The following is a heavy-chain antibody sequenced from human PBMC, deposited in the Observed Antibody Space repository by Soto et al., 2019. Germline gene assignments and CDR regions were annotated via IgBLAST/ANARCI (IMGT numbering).Heavy chain of an antibody. CDR3: ARPYCGGDCSRDAFDI. V-gene: IGHV1-46*01. J-gene: IGHJ3*02. Sequence: ASVKVSCKASGYTFTSYYIHWVRQAPGQGLEWMGIINPSGGSTSYAQKFQGRVTMTRDTSTSTVYMELSSLRSEDTAVYYCARPYCGGDCSRDAFDIWGKGTMVTV. CDR2: INPSGGST. CDR1: GYTFTSYY. D-gene: IGHD2-21*02.